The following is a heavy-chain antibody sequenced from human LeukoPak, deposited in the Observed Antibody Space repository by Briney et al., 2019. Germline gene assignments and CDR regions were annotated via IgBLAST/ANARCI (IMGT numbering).Heavy chain of an antibody. CDR2: INHSGGI. CDR3: ARVTPSFAHNWFDP. V-gene: IGHV4-34*01. Sequence: SETPSLTCAVYGGSLRGYYWSWIRQPPGKGLEWIGEINHSGGINYNPSLKSRVTISADTSKNQFSLKLASVTAADTAVYYCARVTPSFAHNWFDPWGQGTLVTVSS. J-gene: IGHJ5*02. CDR1: GGSLRGYY. D-gene: IGHD3-10*01.